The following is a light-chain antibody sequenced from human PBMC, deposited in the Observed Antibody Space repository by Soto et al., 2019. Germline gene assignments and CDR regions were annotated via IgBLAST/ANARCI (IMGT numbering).Light chain of an antibody. CDR3: QQYGSSPT. J-gene: IGKJ5*01. V-gene: IGKV3-20*01. CDR1: QSVSSIY. Sequence: EIVLTQSPGTLSLSPGERATLSCRASQSVSSIYLAWYQQKPGQAPRLLIYGASSRATGIPDRFSGSGPGTDFTLRISRLEPEDFAVYYCQQYGSSPTFGQGTRLEIK. CDR2: GAS.